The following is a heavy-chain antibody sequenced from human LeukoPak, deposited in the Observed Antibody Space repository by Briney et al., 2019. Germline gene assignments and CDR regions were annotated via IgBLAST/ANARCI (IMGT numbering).Heavy chain of an antibody. V-gene: IGHV5-51*01. CDR3: ARASDYYDSSGYSGFDY. CDR1: GFHFTSYW. CDR2: FYPGDSDT. D-gene: IGHD3-22*01. J-gene: IGHJ4*02. Sequence: GGSLEIPLKGSGFHFTSYWIAWVPQIPGKGLGGILIFYPGDSDTRYSPSFQGEVTISADKSISNAYLQWSSLKASDTAMYYCARASDYYDSSGYSGFDYWGQGTMVTVSS.